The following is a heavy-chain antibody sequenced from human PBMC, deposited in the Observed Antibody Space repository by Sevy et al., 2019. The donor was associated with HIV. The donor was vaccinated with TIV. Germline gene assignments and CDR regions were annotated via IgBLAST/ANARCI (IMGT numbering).Heavy chain of an antibody. CDR3: ARGRYYGSGSYYSYYYYYGMDV. CDR1: GGSFSGYY. D-gene: IGHD3-10*01. J-gene: IGHJ6*02. V-gene: IGHV4-34*01. CDR2: INHSGST. Sequence: SETLSLTCAVYGGSFSGYYWSWIRQPPGKGLEWIGEINHSGSTNYNPSLKSRVTISVDTSKNQFSLKQSSVTAADTAVYYCARGRYYGSGSYYSYYYYYGMDVWGQGTTVTVSS.